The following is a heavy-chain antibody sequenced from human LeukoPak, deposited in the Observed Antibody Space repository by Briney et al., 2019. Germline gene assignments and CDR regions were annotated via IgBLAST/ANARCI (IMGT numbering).Heavy chain of an antibody. CDR1: GYTFTSYA. CDR3: ARVGTEKKDYFDY. V-gene: IGHV1-3*01. CDR2: INAGNGNT. Sequence: ASVKVSCKASGYTFTSYAMHWVRQAPGQRLEWMGWINAGNGNTKYSQKFQGRVTITADESTSTAYMELSSLRSEDTAVYYCARVGTEKKDYFDYWGQGTLVTVSS. J-gene: IGHJ4*02. D-gene: IGHD1-1*01.